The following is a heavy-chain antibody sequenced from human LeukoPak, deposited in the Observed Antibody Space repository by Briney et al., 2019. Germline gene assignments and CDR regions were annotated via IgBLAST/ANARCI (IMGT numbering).Heavy chain of an antibody. J-gene: IGHJ4*02. CDR2: IYSGGST. CDR1: EFSVGSNY. CDR3: ARDLGYSSGPNY. D-gene: IGHD6-25*01. V-gene: IGHV3-66*01. Sequence: GGSLRLSCAASEFSVGSNYMTWVRQAPGKGLEWVSLIYSGGSTYYADSVKGRFTISRDNSKNTLYLQMNSLRAEDTAVYYCARDLGYSSGPNYWGQGTRVTVSS.